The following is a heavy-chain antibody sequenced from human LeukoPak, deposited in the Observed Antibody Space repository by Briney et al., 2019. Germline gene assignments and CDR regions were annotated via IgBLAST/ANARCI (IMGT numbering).Heavy chain of an antibody. CDR2: ISGSGGST. CDR1: GFTFSSYA. J-gene: IGHJ4*02. V-gene: IGHV3-23*01. Sequence: AGGSLRLSCAASGFTFSSYAMSWVGQAPGKGLEWVTAISGSGGSTDYADSVKGRFTISRDNSKNTLYLQMNSLRAEDTAVYDWAKGGFYSSSWYGEDYFDYWGQGTLVTVSS. D-gene: IGHD6-13*01. CDR3: AKGGFYSSSWYGEDYFDY.